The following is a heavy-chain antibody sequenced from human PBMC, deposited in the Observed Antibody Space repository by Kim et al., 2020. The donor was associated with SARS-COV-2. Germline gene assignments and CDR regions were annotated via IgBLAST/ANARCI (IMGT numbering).Heavy chain of an antibody. V-gene: IGHV3-23*01. CDR1: GFTFSSYA. CDR3: AKGRVYSSGWYRDAFDI. CDR2: ISGSGGST. Sequence: GGSLRLSCAASGFTFSSYAMSWVRQAPGKGLEWVSAISGSGGSTYYADSVKGRFTISRDNSKNTLYLQMNSLRAEDTAVYYCAKGRVYSSGWYRDAFDIWGQGTMVTVSS. J-gene: IGHJ3*02. D-gene: IGHD6-19*01.